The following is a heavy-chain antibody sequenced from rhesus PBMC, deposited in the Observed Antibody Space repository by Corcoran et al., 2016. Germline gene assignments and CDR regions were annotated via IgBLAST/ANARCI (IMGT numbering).Heavy chain of an antibody. D-gene: IGHD6-25*01. CDR3: ARDLAAVIYFDY. Sequence: QVQLQESGPAVVTPSETLSLTCAVSGGSISSSNWWSWIRQSPGKGLEWIGGIYGSGGSTEYNPSLKSRVPISKDTSKNQFSLKLSSVTAADTAVYYCARDLAAVIYFDYWGQGVLVTVSS. J-gene: IGHJ4*01. CDR2: IYGSGGST. CDR1: GGSISSSNW. V-gene: IGHV4-93*01.